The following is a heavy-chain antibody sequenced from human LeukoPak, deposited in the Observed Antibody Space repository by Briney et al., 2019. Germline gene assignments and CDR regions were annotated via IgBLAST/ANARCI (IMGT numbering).Heavy chain of an antibody. CDR2: IIPIFGTA. Sequence: ASVKVSCKASGGTFSSYAISWVRQAPGQGLEWMGGIIPIFGTANYAQKFQGRVTITTDESTSTAYMELSSLRSEDTAVYYCARASLMVRGVIGYYYMDVWGKGTTVTVSS. D-gene: IGHD3-10*01. V-gene: IGHV1-69*05. CDR3: ARASLMVRGVIGYYYMDV. CDR1: GGTFSSYA. J-gene: IGHJ6*03.